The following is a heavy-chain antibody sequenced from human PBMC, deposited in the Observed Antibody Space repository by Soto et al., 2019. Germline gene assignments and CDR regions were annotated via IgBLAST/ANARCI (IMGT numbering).Heavy chain of an antibody. V-gene: IGHV3-23*01. J-gene: IGHJ4*02. CDR1: GFTFTSYA. CDR3: ARGSAYSDYDLEY. D-gene: IGHD4-17*01. CDR2: ISGTGGST. Sequence: GSLSLSCAASGFTFTSYAMTWVRQAPGKGLEWVSGISGTGGSTYYADSVKGRFTISRDKSKNTLYLHVNSLRAEDTAVYYCARGSAYSDYDLEYWGQGTLVTVSS.